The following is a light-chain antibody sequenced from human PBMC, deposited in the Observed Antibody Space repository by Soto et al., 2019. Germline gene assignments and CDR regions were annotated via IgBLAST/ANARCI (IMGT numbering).Light chain of an antibody. Sequence: EIVMTQSPATLSVSPGERVTLSCRASQSVSSNLAWYQYIPGQAPRLLIYAASTSATAIPARFSGSGSGTEFTLAISSLQSEDFAVYYCQQYNNWPPWTFGQGTKVEIK. J-gene: IGKJ1*01. CDR1: QSVSSN. CDR2: AAS. CDR3: QQYNNWPPWT. V-gene: IGKV3-15*01.